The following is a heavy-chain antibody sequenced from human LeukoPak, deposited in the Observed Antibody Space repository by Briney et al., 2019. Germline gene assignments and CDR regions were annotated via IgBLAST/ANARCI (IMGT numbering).Heavy chain of an antibody. CDR3: ARRLIAAAGTADP. J-gene: IGHJ5*02. D-gene: IGHD6-13*01. CDR1: GYTFTGYY. V-gene: IGHV1-2*02. Sequence: ASVKVSCKASGYTFTGYYMHWVRQAPGQGLEWMGWINPNSGGTNYAQKFQGRVTMTRDTSISTAYMELSWLRSDDTAVYYCARRLIAAAGTADPWGQGTLVTVSS. CDR2: INPNSGGT.